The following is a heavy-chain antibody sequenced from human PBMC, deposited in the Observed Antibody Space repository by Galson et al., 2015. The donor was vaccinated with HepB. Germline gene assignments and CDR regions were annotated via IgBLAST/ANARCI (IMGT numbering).Heavy chain of an antibody. Sequence: SLRLSCAASGFTFSTFWMTWVRQAPGKGLEWVANIKQDGSEKYYVDSVKGRFTISRDNAKNSLYLQMNSLRAEDTAVYYCVRHLDGYAYYYGLDVWGQGTTVTVS. J-gene: IGHJ6*02. CDR3: VRHLDGYAYYYGLDV. CDR1: GFTFSTFW. CDR2: IKQDGSEK. D-gene: IGHD3-16*01. V-gene: IGHV3-7*01.